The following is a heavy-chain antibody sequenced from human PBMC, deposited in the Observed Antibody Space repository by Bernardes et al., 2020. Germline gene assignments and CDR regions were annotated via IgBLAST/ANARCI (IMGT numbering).Heavy chain of an antibody. CDR3: ARIQRPSWVPNSVTTRLKSSYWYFDL. J-gene: IGHJ2*01. CDR2: IYHSGST. D-gene: IGHD4-17*01. Sequence: SETLSLTCAVSGGSISSSNWWSWVRQPPGKGLEWIGEIYHSGSTNYNPSLKSRVTISVDKSKNQFSLKLSSVTAADTAVYYCARIQRPSWVPNSVTTRLKSSYWYFDLWGRGTLVTVSS. V-gene: IGHV4-4*02. CDR1: GGSISSSNW.